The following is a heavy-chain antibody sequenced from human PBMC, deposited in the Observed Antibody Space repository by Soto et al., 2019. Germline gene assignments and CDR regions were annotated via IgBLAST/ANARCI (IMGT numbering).Heavy chain of an antibody. Sequence: SETLSLTCTVSGGSITSYYWSWIRQPPGKGLEWIGYIHYSGNTDYNPSLKSRLNTSVNTSKNQLTLKLSSVTAADTAVYYCARLLRPSDSDRYYMDVWGKGTTVTVSS. J-gene: IGHJ6*03. CDR3: ARLLRPSDSDRYYMDV. V-gene: IGHV4-59*08. CDR1: GGSITSYY. D-gene: IGHD2-15*01. CDR2: IHYSGNT.